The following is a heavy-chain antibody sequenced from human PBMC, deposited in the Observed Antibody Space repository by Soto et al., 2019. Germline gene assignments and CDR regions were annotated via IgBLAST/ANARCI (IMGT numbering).Heavy chain of an antibody. CDR2: INHSGST. CDR3: ARRLLNYDILTGAAFDS. Sequence: QVQLQQWGAGLLKPSETLSLTCAVYGGSFSGYYWSWIRQPPGKGLEWIGEINHSGSTNYNPSLRRVVTKSVDTSKNQFSLKLSSVTAADTAVYYCARRLLNYDILTGAAFDSWGQGTLVTVSS. V-gene: IGHV4-34*01. J-gene: IGHJ4*02. D-gene: IGHD3-9*01. CDR1: GGSFSGYY.